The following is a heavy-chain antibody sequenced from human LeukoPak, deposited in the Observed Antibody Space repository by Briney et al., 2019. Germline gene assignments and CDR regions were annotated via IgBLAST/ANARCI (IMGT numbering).Heavy chain of an antibody. CDR3: ARGSAVGATRISPHY. CDR2: IWYDGSNK. D-gene: IGHD1-26*01. J-gene: IGHJ4*02. CDR1: GFTFSSYG. Sequence: GRSLRLSCAASGFTFSSYGMHWVRQAPGKGLEWVAVIWYDGSNKYYADSVKGRFTISRDNSKNTLYLQMNSLRAEDTAVYYCARGSAVGATRISPHYWGQGTLVTVSS. V-gene: IGHV3-33*01.